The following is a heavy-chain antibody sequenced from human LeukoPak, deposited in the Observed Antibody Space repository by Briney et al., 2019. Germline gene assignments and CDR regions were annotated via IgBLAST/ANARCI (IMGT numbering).Heavy chain of an antibody. CDR1: GFTVSSNY. J-gene: IGHJ4*02. D-gene: IGHD5-18*01. Sequence: GGSLRLSCTASGFTVSSNYMSWVRQAPGKGLEWVSVIYSGGSTYYADPVKGRFTISRDNAKNSLYLQMNSLRAEDTAVYYCARAPSAMVRDYFDDWGQGTLVTVSS. V-gene: IGHV3-66*01. CDR2: IYSGGST. CDR3: ARAPSAMVRDYFDD.